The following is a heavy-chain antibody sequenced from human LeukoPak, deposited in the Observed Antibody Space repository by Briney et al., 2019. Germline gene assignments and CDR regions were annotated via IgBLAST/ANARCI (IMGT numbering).Heavy chain of an antibody. CDR2: IIPIFGTA. CDR1: GYTFTSFG. Sequence: GASVKVSCKASGYTFTSFGISWVRQAPGQGLEWMGGIIPIFGTANYAQKFQGRVTITADESTSTAYMELSSLRSEDTAVYYCAREGSSGWYRDLYYFDYWGQGTLVTVSS. D-gene: IGHD6-19*01. CDR3: AREGSSGWYRDLYYFDY. J-gene: IGHJ4*02. V-gene: IGHV1-69*13.